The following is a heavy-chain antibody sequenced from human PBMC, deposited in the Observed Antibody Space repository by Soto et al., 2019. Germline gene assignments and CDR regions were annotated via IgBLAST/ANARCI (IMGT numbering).Heavy chain of an antibody. Sequence: SETLSLTWTVSGGSVSSGSYYWSWIRQPPGKGLEWIGYIYYSGSTNYNPSLKSRVTISVDTSKNQFSLKLSSVTAADTAVYYCARGGAHTVTTILSWGQGTLVTSPQ. J-gene: IGHJ4*02. CDR1: GGSVSSGSYY. CDR2: IYYSGST. D-gene: IGHD4-17*01. CDR3: ARGGAHTVTTILS. V-gene: IGHV4-61*01.